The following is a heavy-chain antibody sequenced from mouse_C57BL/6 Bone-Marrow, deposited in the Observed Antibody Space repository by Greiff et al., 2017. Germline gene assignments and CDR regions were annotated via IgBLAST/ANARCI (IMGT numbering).Heavy chain of an antibody. D-gene: IGHD2-4*01. CDR1: YTFSRRVH. V-gene: IGHV1-87*01. CDR3: SQDSAIYYCAWGDYDVDFDY. J-gene: IGHJ2*01. CDR2: GQGLEWIG. Sequence: VQLQQSGPELARPWASVKISCQAFYTFSRRVHFAIRATNYWMQWVKQRPGQGLEWIGAIYPGNGHTSYNQKFKGKAKLTADKSSSTAYMELSSLTSQDSAIYYCAWGDYDVDFDYWGQGTTLTVSS.